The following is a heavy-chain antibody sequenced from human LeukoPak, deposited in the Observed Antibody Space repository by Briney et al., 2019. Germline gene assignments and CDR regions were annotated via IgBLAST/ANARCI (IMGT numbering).Heavy chain of an antibody. CDR3: ARAVGVTNGLFDY. Sequence: SETLSLTCTVSGYSISSGSYYWSWIRQSAGKGLEWIGRIYASGSSNYNPSFESRVTISVDTSKNQFSLKLSSATAADTAVYYCARAVGVTNGLFDYWGPGTLVTVSS. D-gene: IGHD1-26*01. CDR1: GYSISSGSYY. CDR2: IYASGSS. J-gene: IGHJ4*02. V-gene: IGHV4-61*02.